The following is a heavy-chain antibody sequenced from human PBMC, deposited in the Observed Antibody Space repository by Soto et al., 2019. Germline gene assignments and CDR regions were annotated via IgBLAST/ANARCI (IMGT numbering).Heavy chain of an antibody. V-gene: IGHV3-21*01. J-gene: IGHJ6*02. CDR2: ISSRSSYI. Sequence: GGSLRLSCAASGFTFSSYTMNWVRQAPGKGLEWVSSISSRSSYIYYADSVKGRFTISRDNAKISVYLQMNSLRAEDTAVYYCARDQWYDFWTRYSRDYGMDVLGHGTTLTVSS. CDR3: ARDQWYDFWTRYSRDYGMDV. D-gene: IGHD3-3*01. CDR1: GFTFSSYT.